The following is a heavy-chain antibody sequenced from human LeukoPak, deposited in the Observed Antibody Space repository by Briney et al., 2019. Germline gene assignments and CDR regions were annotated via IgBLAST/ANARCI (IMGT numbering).Heavy chain of an antibody. CDR2: ISSSSSTI. Sequence: GGSLILSCAASGFTFSSYSMNWVRQAPGKGLEWVSYISSSSSTIYYADSVKGRFTISRDNSKNTLYLQMNSLRAEDTAVYYCAKDPGNTAMHFDYWGQGTLVTVSS. V-gene: IGHV3-48*01. J-gene: IGHJ4*02. CDR3: AKDPGNTAMHFDY. CDR1: GFTFSSYS. D-gene: IGHD5-18*01.